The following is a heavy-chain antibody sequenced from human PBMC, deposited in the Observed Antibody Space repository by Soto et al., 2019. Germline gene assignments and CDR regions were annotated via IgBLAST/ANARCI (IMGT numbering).Heavy chain of an antibody. J-gene: IGHJ6*02. V-gene: IGHV4-34*01. D-gene: IGHD6-13*01. CDR2: INHSGST. Sequence: TSETLSLTCAVYGGSFSGYYWSWIRQPPGKGLEWIGEINHSGSTNYNPSLKSRVTISVDTSKNQFSLKLSSVTAADTAVYYCARGQEQQLGRKGMDVWGQGTTVTVSS. CDR3: ARGQEQQLGRKGMDV. CDR1: GGSFSGYY.